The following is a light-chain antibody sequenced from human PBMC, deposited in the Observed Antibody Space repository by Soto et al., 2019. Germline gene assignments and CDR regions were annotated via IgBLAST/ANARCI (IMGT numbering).Light chain of an antibody. V-gene: IGKV3-11*01. CDR3: QQRSSWPLT. CDR2: DAS. J-gene: IGKJ4*01. CDR1: LSVGSY. Sequence: EIVLTQSPATLSLSPGERATLSSRASLSVGSYLAWYQQRPGQTPRLLIYDASNRAPGIPARFSGSGSGTDFTLTISSLEPEDFAVYYCQQRSSWPLTFGGGTKVEI.